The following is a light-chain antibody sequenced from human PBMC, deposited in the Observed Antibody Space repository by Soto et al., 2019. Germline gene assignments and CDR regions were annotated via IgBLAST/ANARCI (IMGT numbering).Light chain of an antibody. CDR3: QKYNTLPLT. V-gene: IGKV3-15*01. CDR2: GSS. CDR1: ESVSSN. J-gene: IGKJ1*01. Sequence: ERVMTQSPATLSVSPGERATLSCRASESVSSNLAWYQQKPGQAPRLLIYGSSTRATGIPARFSGSGSGTEFTLTISGLQSEDFAVYYWQKYNTLPLTVGQGTKVDIK.